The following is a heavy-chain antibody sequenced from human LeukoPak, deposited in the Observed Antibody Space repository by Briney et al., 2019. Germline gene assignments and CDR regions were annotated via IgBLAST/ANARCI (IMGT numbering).Heavy chain of an antibody. CDR3: ARVLERHFDH. CDR2: INPNSGGT. CDR1: GYTFTGYY. D-gene: IGHD1-1*01. Sequence: ASVKVSCKASGYTFTGYYIHWVRQAPGQGLEWMGWINPNSGGTNYAQKFRGRVTMTRDTSISTAYMELSRLRSDDTAVYYCARVLERHFDHWGQGTLVTVSS. V-gene: IGHV1-2*02. J-gene: IGHJ4*02.